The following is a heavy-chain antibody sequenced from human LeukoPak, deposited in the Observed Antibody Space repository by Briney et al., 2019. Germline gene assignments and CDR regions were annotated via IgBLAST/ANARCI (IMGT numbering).Heavy chain of an antibody. Sequence: PGGSLRLSCAASGFTFSPFWMHWVRQAPGKGLVWVSRIISDGSSISYADSVKGRFTISRDNAKSTLYLQMKSLRVEDTAVYYCARGHVAGSDRHWDYWGQGALVTVSS. CDR3: ARGHVAGSDRHWDY. J-gene: IGHJ4*02. CDR2: IISDGSSI. V-gene: IGHV3-74*01. D-gene: IGHD6-19*01. CDR1: GFTFSPFW.